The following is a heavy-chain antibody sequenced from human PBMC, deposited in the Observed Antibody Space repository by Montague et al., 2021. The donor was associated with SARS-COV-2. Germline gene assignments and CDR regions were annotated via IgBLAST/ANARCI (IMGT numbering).Heavy chain of an antibody. CDR1: GGSIRSYY. CDR2: VHYTGST. V-gene: IGHV4-59*01. D-gene: IGHD1-1*01. CDR3: AGAQNICFIANCVNYFDL. Sequence: SETLSLTCEVSGGSIRSYYWSWIRQSPGKGLEWIGYVHYTGSTKYNPSLKTRVTLSLDTPKNHFSLRLNSVTAAATAVYYCAGAQNICFIANCVNYFDLWGLGALVSVSS. J-gene: IGHJ4*02.